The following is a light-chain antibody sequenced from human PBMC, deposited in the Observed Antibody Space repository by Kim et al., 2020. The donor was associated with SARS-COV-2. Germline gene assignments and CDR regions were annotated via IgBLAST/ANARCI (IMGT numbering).Light chain of an antibody. Sequence: GQRVTISCPGSSSNIGSEAVNWYQQVPGTAPKLLIHTNDQRPSGVPDRFSGSKSGTSGSLVISGLQSEDEADYYCAAWDDSLHGPVFGGGTQLTVL. CDR1: SSNIGSEA. V-gene: IGLV1-44*01. CDR3: AAWDDSLHGPV. CDR2: TND. J-gene: IGLJ2*01.